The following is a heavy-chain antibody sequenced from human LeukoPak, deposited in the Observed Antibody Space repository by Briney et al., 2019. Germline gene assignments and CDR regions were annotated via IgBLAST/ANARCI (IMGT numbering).Heavy chain of an antibody. V-gene: IGHV3-48*03. J-gene: IGHJ3*02. Sequence: GGSLRLSCAASGFTFSSYEMNWVRQAPGKGLEWVSYISSAGSTIYYADSVKGRFTISRDNAKNSLYLQMNSLRAGDTAVYYCARESQSAYYFDSSGYEDAFDIWGQGTMVTVSS. CDR3: ARESQSAYYFDSSGYEDAFDI. CDR1: GFTFSSYE. D-gene: IGHD3-22*01. CDR2: ISSAGSTI.